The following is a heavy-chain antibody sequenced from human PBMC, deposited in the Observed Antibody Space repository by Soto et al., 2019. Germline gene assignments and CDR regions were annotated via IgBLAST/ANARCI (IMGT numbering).Heavy chain of an antibody. CDR2: TYYRSKWYN. D-gene: IGHD6-13*01. CDR3: ARAIAGIAAAGALYYFDY. V-gene: IGHV6-1*01. J-gene: IGHJ4*02. Sequence: SPTLSLTCAISGDSVSSNSAAWNWIRQSPSRGLEWLGRTYYRSKWYNDYAVSVKSRITINPDTSKNQFSLQLNSVTPEDTAVYYCARAIAGIAAAGALYYFDYWGQGTLVTVSS. CDR1: GDSVSSNSAA.